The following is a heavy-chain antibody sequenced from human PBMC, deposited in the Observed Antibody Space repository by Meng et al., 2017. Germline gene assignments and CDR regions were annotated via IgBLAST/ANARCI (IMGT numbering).Heavy chain of an antibody. CDR2: IDTKTGNP. CDR1: GYTLPSYA. J-gene: IGHJ4*02. D-gene: IGHD2-2*01. V-gene: IGHV7-4-1*02. Sequence: QVPLGLSVSELRKPGPSVKVSCKASGYTLPSYAINWLRQAPGQGLQWMGWIDTKTGNPTYVPGFTGRLVFSLDTSVSTAYLQISGLKADDTAVYYCTRDGYSDCSRTSCFDSWGQGTLVTVSS. CDR3: TRDGYSDCSRTSCFDS.